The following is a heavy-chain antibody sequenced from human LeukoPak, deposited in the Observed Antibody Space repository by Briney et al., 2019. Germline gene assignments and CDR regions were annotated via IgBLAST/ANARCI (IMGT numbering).Heavy chain of an antibody. CDR2: IYYSGST. CDR3: ARVLYAWYFDL. Sequence: PSETLSLTCTVSGDSISNYYWSWLRQPPGKGLEWIGNIYYSGSTNYNPSLKSRVTISVDTSKNQFSVTLSSVTAADTAVYYCARVLYAWYFDLWGRGTLVTVSS. D-gene: IGHD5/OR15-5a*01. CDR1: GDSISNYY. V-gene: IGHV4-59*01. J-gene: IGHJ2*01.